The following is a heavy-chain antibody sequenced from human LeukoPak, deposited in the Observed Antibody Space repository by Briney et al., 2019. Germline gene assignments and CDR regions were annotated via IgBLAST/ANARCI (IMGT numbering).Heavy chain of an antibody. J-gene: IGHJ5*02. CDR1: GFTFSSYA. D-gene: IGHD6-19*01. Sequence: PGGSLRLFCAASGFTFSSYAMSWVRQAPGKGLECVSAISGSDDNTYYADSVKGRFTISRDSSKNTLYLEMNSLRAEDTAVYYCARQSSGWWTWFDPWGQGTLVTVSS. CDR2: ISGSDDNT. CDR3: ARQSSGWWTWFDP. V-gene: IGHV3-23*01.